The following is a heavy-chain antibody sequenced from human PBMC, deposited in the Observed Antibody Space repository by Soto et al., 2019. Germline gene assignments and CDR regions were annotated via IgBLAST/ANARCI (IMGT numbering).Heavy chain of an antibody. CDR3: VKDSAGSCSTFYLDY. Sequence: EVQLVESGGGLVQPGRSLRLSCAASGFTFDDYAMHWVRQAPGKGLEWVSGISWHRGRIGYADSVTGRFTISRDNAKNSLFLQTSSLRVEATALYYCVKDSAGSCSTFYLDYWGQVALVTVAS. J-gene: IGHJ4*02. V-gene: IGHV3-9*01. D-gene: IGHD2-15*01. CDR2: ISWHRGRI. CDR1: GFTFDDYA.